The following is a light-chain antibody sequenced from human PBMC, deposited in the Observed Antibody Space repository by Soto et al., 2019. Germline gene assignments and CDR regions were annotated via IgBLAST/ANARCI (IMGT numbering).Light chain of an antibody. CDR1: QGIRNQ. CDR2: AAS. V-gene: IGKV1-6*01. CDR3: QQYDTLPLT. Sequence: AIQMTQSPSSLSASVGDRVTITCRASQGIRNQLGWYQQKPGKAPKLLIYAASSLESGVPSRFSGSGSGTDFTLTISSLQPDDFATYYCQQYDTLPLTFGQGTKVDIK. J-gene: IGKJ1*01.